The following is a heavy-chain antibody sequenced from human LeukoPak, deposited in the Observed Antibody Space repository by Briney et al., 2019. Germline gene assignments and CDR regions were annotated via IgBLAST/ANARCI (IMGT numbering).Heavy chain of an antibody. Sequence: GGSLRLSCAASGFSFSSYGMHWVRQAPGKGLEWVAVISYDGSSKYYADSVKGRFTIYRDNPKNTLYLQMNSLRAEDTAVYYCAKEGVKMATWPDAFDIWGQGTMVTVSS. CDR3: AKEGVKMATWPDAFDI. CDR2: ISYDGSSK. J-gene: IGHJ3*02. CDR1: GFSFSSYG. V-gene: IGHV3-30*18. D-gene: IGHD5-24*01.